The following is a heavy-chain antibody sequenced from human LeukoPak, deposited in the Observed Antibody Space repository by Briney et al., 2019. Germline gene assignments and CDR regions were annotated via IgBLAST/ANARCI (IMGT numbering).Heavy chain of an antibody. CDR3: ARDRVGGAFDI. V-gene: IGHV4-59*01. CDR1: GGSISSYY. CDR2: IYYSGST. Sequence: SETLSLTCTVSGGSISSYYWSRIRQPPGKGLEWIGYIYYSGSTNYNPSLKSRVTISVDTSKNQFSLKLSSVTAADTAVYYCARDRVGGAFDIWGQGTMVTVSS. J-gene: IGHJ3*02.